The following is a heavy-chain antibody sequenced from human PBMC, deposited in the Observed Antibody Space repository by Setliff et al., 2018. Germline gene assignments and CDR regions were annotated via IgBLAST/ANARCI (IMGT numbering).Heavy chain of an antibody. Sequence: ASVKVSRKTSGYIFTNYCIHWVRQAPGQGLEWMGWINANTGGTREVQKFQGRVTMTRDTSIDTAYMEVNRLTYDDTAVYYCARVGGYASAWHGIEAFDIWGQGTKVTVSS. CDR1: GYIFTNYC. CDR2: INANTGGT. D-gene: IGHD6-19*01. CDR3: ARVGGYASAWHGIEAFDI. V-gene: IGHV1-2*02. J-gene: IGHJ3*02.